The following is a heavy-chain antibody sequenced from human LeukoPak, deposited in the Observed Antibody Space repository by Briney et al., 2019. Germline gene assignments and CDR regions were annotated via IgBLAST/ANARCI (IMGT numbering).Heavy chain of an antibody. CDR2: VYNSGST. Sequence: PSETLSLTCTVSGGSVSHASYYWSWIRQPPGKGLEWIGCVYNSGSTSYNPSLKSRVTISVDTSKNQFSLKLSSVTAADTAVYYCASGWLRTQFDYWGQGTLVTVSS. V-gene: IGHV4-61*01. J-gene: IGHJ4*02. CDR3: ASGWLRTQFDY. D-gene: IGHD5-12*01. CDR1: GGSVSHASYY.